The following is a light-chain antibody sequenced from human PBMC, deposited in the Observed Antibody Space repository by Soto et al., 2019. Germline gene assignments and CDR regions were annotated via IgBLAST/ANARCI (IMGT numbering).Light chain of an antibody. CDR3: QQSYSSSWT. CDR1: QSISIY. Sequence: DIQMTQSPSSLSASVGDRVTITCRASQSISIYLNWYQQKPGKAPQILIYAGSSLQGGVPSRFSGSGSGTDFTLTISSLQREDFATYVCQQSYSSSWTFGPGTKVDIK. V-gene: IGKV1-39*01. CDR2: AGS. J-gene: IGKJ1*01.